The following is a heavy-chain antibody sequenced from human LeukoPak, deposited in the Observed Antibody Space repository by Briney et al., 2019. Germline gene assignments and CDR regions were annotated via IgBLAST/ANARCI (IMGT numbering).Heavy chain of an antibody. V-gene: IGHV6-1*01. J-gene: IGHJ6*02. CDR2: TYYRSKWYN. Sequence: SQTLSLTCAISGDRVSSNSAAWNWIRQSPSRALEWLGRTYYRSKWYNDYAVSVKSRITINPDTSKNQFSLQLNSVTPEDTAVYYCARDVVAAAGRYYYYYGMDVWGQGTTVTVSS. CDR1: GDRVSSNSAA. D-gene: IGHD6-13*01. CDR3: ARDVVAAAGRYYYYYGMDV.